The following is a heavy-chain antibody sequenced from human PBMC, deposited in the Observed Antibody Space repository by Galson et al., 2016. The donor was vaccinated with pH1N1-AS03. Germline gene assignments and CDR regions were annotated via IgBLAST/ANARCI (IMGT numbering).Heavy chain of an antibody. CDR3: IKGGAASADFFDI. CDR1: GFTFHDYA. CDR2: IAWNSGIT. Sequence: SLRLSCAASGFTFHDYAMHWVRQAPGKGPEWVSGIAWNSGITGYGDSVEGRFTLSRDNAKNSLNLQMNSLRAEDTALYYCIKGGAASADFFDIWGQGTMVTVSS. J-gene: IGHJ3*02. D-gene: IGHD3/OR15-3a*01. V-gene: IGHV3-9*01.